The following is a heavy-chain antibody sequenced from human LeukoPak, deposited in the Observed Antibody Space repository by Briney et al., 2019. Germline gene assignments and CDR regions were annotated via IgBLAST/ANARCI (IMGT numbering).Heavy chain of an antibody. J-gene: IGHJ4*02. Sequence: ASVKVSCKASGYTFTSYDINWVRQAPGQGLEWMGWINPNSGGTNYAQKFQGRVTMTRDTSISTAYMELSRLRSDDTAVYYCATLGEYYGSGSYFSFDYWGQGTLVTVSS. CDR1: GYTFTSYD. CDR2: INPNSGGT. CDR3: ATLGEYYGSGSYFSFDY. V-gene: IGHV1-2*02. D-gene: IGHD3-10*01.